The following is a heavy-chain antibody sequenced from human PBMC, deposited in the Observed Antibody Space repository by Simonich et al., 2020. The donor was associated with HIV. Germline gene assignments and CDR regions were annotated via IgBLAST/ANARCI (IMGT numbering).Heavy chain of an antibody. D-gene: IGHD1-1*01. Sequence: QVQLVQSGAEVKKPGASVKVSCKASGYTFTNYAMHWVRQAPGQRLEWMGWIKADNGNKKFEQKFQGRVTMTTDTSTNTAYMELRSLRSDDTAVYYCAREGTGTRYSFDLWGQGTLVTVSS. CDR2: IKADNGNK. V-gene: IGHV1-3*01. CDR1: GYTFTNYA. CDR3: AREGTGTRYSFDL. J-gene: IGHJ5*02.